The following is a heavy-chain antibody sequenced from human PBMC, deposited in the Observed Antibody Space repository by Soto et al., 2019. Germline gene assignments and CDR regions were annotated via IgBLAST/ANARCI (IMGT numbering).Heavy chain of an antibody. CDR3: ARLFGYYDFWSGFPPDLYYMDV. D-gene: IGHD3-3*01. V-gene: IGHV4-59*08. Sequence: SETLSLTCTVSGGSISSYYWSWIRQPPGKGLEWIGYIYYSGSTNYNPSLKSRVTISVDTSKNQFSLKLSSVTAADTAVYYCARLFGYYDFWSGFPPDLYYMDVWGKGTTVTVSS. CDR1: GGSISSYY. J-gene: IGHJ6*03. CDR2: IYYSGST.